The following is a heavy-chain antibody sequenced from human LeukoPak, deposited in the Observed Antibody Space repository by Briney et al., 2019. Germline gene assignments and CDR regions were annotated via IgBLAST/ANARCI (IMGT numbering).Heavy chain of an antibody. CDR3: ARGAISVVVPAAIDY. J-gene: IGHJ4*02. CDR1: GYTFTSYG. V-gene: IGHV1-18*04. CDR2: ISAYNGNT. D-gene: IGHD2-2*01. Sequence: ASVKVSCKASGYTFTSYGISWVRQAPGQGLEWMGWISAYNGNTNYAQKLQGRVTMTTDTSTSTAYMELRSLRSDETAVYYCARGAISVVVPAAIDYWGQGTLVTVSS.